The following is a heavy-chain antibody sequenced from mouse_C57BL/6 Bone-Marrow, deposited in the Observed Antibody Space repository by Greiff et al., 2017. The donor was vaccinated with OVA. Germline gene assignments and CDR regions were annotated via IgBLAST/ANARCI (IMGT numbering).Heavy chain of an antibody. CDR1: GFTIKDDY. V-gene: IGHV14-4*01. D-gene: IGHD2-10*02. CDR2: IDPENGNT. Sequence: VQLQQSGAELVRPGASVKLSCTASGFTIKDDYMHWVKQRPEQGLEWIGWIDPENGNTDYASKFQGKATITADTSSTTAYLQLSSLTSEYTAVYYCTTEYGNSYFDYWGQGTTLTVSS. CDR3: TTEYGNSYFDY. J-gene: IGHJ2*01.